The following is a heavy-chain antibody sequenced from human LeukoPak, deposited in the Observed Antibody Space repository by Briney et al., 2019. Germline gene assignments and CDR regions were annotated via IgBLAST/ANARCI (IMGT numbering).Heavy chain of an antibody. CDR3: ARMKDYDFWSGYQYSRAFDI. CDR1: GGSISSYY. D-gene: IGHD3-3*01. V-gene: IGHV4-59*01. Sequence: SETLSLTCTVSGGSISSYYRSWVRQPPGKGLEWIWYIYYSGSTNYNPSLKSRVTISVDTSKNQFSLKLSSVTAADTAVYYCARMKDYDFWSGYQYSRAFDIWGQGTMVTVSS. J-gene: IGHJ3*02. CDR2: IYYSGST.